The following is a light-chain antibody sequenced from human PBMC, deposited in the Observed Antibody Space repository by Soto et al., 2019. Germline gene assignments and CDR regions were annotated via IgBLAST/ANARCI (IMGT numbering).Light chain of an antibody. CDR1: QSVSSSY. Sequence: EIVLTQSPGTLSLSPGERATLSCRASQSVSSSYLACYQQKPGQAPRLLIYGASSRATGIPDRFSGSGSGTDFTINISRLEPEDFAVYYCQQYGSSPKTFGQGTKVEIK. CDR3: QQYGSSPKT. V-gene: IGKV3-20*01. CDR2: GAS. J-gene: IGKJ1*01.